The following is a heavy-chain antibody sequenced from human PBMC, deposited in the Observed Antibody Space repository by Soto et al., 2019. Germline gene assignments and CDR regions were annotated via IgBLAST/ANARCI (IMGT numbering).Heavy chain of an antibody. CDR3: VHHGGDPYYHDF. V-gene: IGHV4-4*02. Sequence: QVQLQESGPGLVNPSGTLSLTCAVSGGSLSSSSWWSRVRQPPGKALEWLGEIYYSGSTKYNPSLNIRVTISADQSKNDFSLRLSSVTAADTAVYYCVHHGGDPYYHDFWGQGMLVTVSS. J-gene: IGHJ4*02. CDR2: IYYSGST. D-gene: IGHD4-17*01. CDR1: GGSLSSSSW.